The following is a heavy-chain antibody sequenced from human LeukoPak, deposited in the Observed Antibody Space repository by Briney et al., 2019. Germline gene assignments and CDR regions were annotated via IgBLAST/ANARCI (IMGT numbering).Heavy chain of an antibody. CDR1: GYTFTSYG. V-gene: IGHV1-18*01. CDR3: ARRHFYDSSGYYYEDY. Sequence: ASVKVSCKASGYTFTSYGISWVRQAPGQGLEWMGWISAYNGNTNYAQKLQGRVTMTTDTSTSTAYMELRSLRSDDTAVYYCARRHFYDSSGYYYEDYWRQGTLVTVSS. D-gene: IGHD3-22*01. CDR2: ISAYNGNT. J-gene: IGHJ4*02.